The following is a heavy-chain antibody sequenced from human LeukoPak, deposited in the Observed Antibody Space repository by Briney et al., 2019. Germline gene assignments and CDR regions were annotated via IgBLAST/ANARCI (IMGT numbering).Heavy chain of an antibody. J-gene: IGHJ4*02. Sequence: PGGSLRLSCAESGFTFSTYGMHWVRQAPGKGLEWVAFIRYHGSNKYYADSVKGRFTISRDNSKNTLYLQMNSLRAEDTAVYFCAKPRRDYDILTASDYWGQGTLVTVSS. CDR1: GFTFSTYG. CDR3: AKPRRDYDILTASDY. V-gene: IGHV3-30*02. CDR2: IRYHGSNK. D-gene: IGHD3-9*01.